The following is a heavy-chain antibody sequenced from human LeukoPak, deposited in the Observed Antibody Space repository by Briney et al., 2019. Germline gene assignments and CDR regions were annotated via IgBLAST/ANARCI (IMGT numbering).Heavy chain of an antibody. Sequence: SVKVSCKASGGTFSSYAISWVRQAPGQGLGWMGGIIPIFGTANYAQKFQGRVTITTDESTNTAYMELSSLRTEDTAVYYCARATIFGMGIHGGSEYWFDPWGQGTLVTVSS. V-gene: IGHV1-69*05. CDR2: IIPIFGTA. CDR1: GGTFSSYA. CDR3: ARATIFGMGIHGGSEYWFDP. D-gene: IGHD3-3*01. J-gene: IGHJ5*02.